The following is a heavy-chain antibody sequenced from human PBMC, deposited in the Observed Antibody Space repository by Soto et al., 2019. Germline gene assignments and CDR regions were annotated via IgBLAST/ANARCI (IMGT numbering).Heavy chain of an antibody. CDR2: INSDGSST. D-gene: IGHD2-15*01. V-gene: IGHV3-74*01. Sequence: GGSLRLSCAASGFTFSSYWMHWVRQAPGKGLVWVSRINSDGSSTSYADSVKGRFTISRDNAKNTLYLQMNSLRAEDTAVYYCAREKCRGGSCYAYYYYGMDVWGQGTTVTVSS. J-gene: IGHJ6*02. CDR3: AREKCRGGSCYAYYYYGMDV. CDR1: GFTFSSYW.